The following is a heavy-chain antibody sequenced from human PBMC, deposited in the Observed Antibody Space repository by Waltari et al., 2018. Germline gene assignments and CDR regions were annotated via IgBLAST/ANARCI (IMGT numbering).Heavy chain of an antibody. CDR2: IYYSGTT. Sequence: QLQLQESGPGLVKPSETLSLTCSVSGGSISSTSHYWAWIRQPTGKGLEWIGSIYYSGTTYYNWSLKSRVTLSVDTSKNQFSLKLSSVTAADTAMYFWARVARGGYYTGWFDTWGQGALVTVSS. J-gene: IGHJ5*02. CDR3: ARVARGGYYTGWFDT. V-gene: IGHV4-39*07. D-gene: IGHD3-3*01. CDR1: GGSISSTSHY.